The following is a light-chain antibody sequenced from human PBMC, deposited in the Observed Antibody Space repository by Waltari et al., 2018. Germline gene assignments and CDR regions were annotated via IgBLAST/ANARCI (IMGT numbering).Light chain of an antibody. CDR1: QTIGSN. Sequence: EIVMTQSPPTLSVSPGERATLSCRASQTIGSNLAWYQQNPGQAPLLLIYGASTGATGVPARFSGSQSGTDFTLTISSLQSEDFAVYYCHQYNSWPQTFGQGTKVEVK. V-gene: IGKV3-15*01. CDR3: HQYNSWPQT. CDR2: GAS. J-gene: IGKJ1*01.